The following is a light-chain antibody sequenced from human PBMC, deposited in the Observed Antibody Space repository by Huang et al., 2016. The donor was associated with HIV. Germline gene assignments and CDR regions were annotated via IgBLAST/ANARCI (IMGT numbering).Light chain of an antibody. Sequence: EIVMTQSPATLSVSPGERATLSCRASQNISRLAWYQQKSGQAPRLLIYDGSARATGIPDRFSGSGSGTEFTLTVSSLQSEDFALYYCQQYDDWPPWTFGQGTQVDI. J-gene: IGKJ1*01. V-gene: IGKV3-15*01. CDR1: QNISR. CDR2: DGS. CDR3: QQYDDWPPWT.